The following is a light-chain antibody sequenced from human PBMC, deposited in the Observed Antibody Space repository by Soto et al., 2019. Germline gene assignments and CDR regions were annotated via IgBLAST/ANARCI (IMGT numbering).Light chain of an antibody. CDR3: QQYASSPRT. Sequence: EIVLTQSPGTLSLSPGERATLSCRASQSVGRNFLAWYQQKPGQAPRLLIYDASKRATGIPDRFSGSGSGTDFTLTISRLEPEDFVVYYCQQYASSPRTFGGGTKVEIK. CDR2: DAS. J-gene: IGKJ4*01. V-gene: IGKV3-20*01. CDR1: QSVGRNF.